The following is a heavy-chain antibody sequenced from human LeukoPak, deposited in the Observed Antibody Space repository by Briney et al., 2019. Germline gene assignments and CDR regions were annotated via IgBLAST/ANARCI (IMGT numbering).Heavy chain of an antibody. Sequence: SETLSLTCTVSGGSISSGGYYWSWIRQHPGKGLEWIGYIYYSGSTYYNPSPKSRVTISVDTSKNQFSLKLSSVTAADTAVYYCAREFHSSGWYWAFDIWGQGTMVTVSS. D-gene: IGHD6-19*01. CDR3: AREFHSSGWYWAFDI. V-gene: IGHV4-31*03. CDR2: IYYSGST. J-gene: IGHJ3*02. CDR1: GGSISSGGYY.